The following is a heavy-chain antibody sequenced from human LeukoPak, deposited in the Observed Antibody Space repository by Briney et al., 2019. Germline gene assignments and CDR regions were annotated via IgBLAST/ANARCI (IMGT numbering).Heavy chain of an antibody. CDR3: VREGYYDSSGYLGVFDY. Sequence: GGSPRLSCAASGFTFSSYEMNWVRQAPGKGLEWVSYISDSGTTKSYADSVKGRFTISRDNAKNSMYLQMNSLRAEDTAVYYCVREGYYDSSGYLGVFDYWGQATLVTVSS. V-gene: IGHV3-48*03. CDR1: GFTFSSYE. CDR2: ISDSGTTK. J-gene: IGHJ4*02. D-gene: IGHD3-22*01.